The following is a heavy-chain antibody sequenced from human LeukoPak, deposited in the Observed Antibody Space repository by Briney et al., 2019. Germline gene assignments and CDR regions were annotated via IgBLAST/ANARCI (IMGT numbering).Heavy chain of an antibody. V-gene: IGHV1-24*01. J-gene: IGHJ4*02. D-gene: IGHD3-10*01. CDR3: ATGVHPLLYGSGSHTN. Sequence: GASVKVSCKVSGYTLTELSMHWVRQAPGKGLEWMGGFDPEDGETIYAQKFQGRVTMTEDTSTDTAYMELSSLRSEDTAVYYCATGVHPLLYGSGSHTNWGQGTLVTVSS. CDR2: FDPEDGET. CDR1: GYTLTELS.